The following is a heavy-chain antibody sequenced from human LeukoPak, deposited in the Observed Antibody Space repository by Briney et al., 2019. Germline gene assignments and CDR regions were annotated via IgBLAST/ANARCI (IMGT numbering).Heavy chain of an antibody. CDR1: VFTFSSYG. J-gene: IGHJ5*02. CDR2: ISCDGSNK. D-gene: IGHD3-9*01. Sequence: GGSLRLSCAAAVFTFSSYGMHWVRQAPGKGLEWVAVISCDGSNKYYADSVKGRFTISRDNSKNTLYLQMNSLRAEDTAVYYCAKDGSSLRYFDWLFQENWFDPWGQGTLVTVSS. CDR3: AKDGSSLRYFDWLFQENWFDP. V-gene: IGHV3-30*18.